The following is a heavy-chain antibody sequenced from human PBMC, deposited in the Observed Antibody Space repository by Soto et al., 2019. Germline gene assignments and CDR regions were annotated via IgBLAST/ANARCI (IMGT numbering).Heavy chain of an antibody. V-gene: IGHV3-21*01. CDR3: ARGNPSISAQSADADSYSDHYYLDV. CDR2: IRTRSPSI. CDR1: GFAFNTYI. Sequence: GGSLRLSCAASGFAFNTYIMNWVRQAPGKGLEWVSSIRTRSPSIYYADSVKGRFIISRDNAKNSLYLEMNSLRAEDTAVYYCARGNPSISAQSADADSYSDHYYLDVWGKGTTVTVSS. D-gene: IGHD6-6*01. J-gene: IGHJ6*03.